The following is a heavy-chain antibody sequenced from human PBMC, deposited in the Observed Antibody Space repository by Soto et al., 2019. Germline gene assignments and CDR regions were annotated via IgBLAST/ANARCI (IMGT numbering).Heavy chain of an antibody. V-gene: IGHV4-31*03. D-gene: IGHD2-8*01. CDR3: ARTRYCTNGVCYKAPLFAP. CDR2: IYYSGST. Sequence: QVQLQESGPGLVKPSQTLSLTCTVSGGSISSGGYYWSWIRQHPGKGLEWIGYIYYSGSTYYNPSLKSRVTISVDTSNNQFSLKLSSVTAADTAVYYCARTRYCTNGVCYKAPLFAPWGQGTLVTVSS. CDR1: GGSISSGGYY. J-gene: IGHJ5*02.